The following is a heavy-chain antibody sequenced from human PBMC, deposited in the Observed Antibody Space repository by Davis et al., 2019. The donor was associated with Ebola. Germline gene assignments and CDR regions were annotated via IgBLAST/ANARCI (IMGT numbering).Heavy chain of an antibody. Sequence: SSVNVSCKASLGTFSSYAISWARHVPGQAIEWIGGILPIFGTANYAQKFQGRVTITADESTSTAYMELSSLRPEDAAVYYCAGNYDILTGYYTYWGQGTLVTVYS. J-gene: IGHJ4*02. CDR1: LGTFSSYA. D-gene: IGHD3-9*01. CDR2: ILPIFGTA. CDR3: AGNYDILTGYYTY. V-gene: IGHV1-69*13.